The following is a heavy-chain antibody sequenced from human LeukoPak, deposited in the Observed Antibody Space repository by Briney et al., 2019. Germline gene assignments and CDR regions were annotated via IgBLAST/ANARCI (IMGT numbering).Heavy chain of an antibody. CDR3: ARQQLSQLYYFDY. D-gene: IGHD6-6*01. J-gene: IGHJ4*02. Sequence: SETLSLTCTVSGGFISSDYWSWIRQPPGKGLEWIGYISYSGRTYYNPSLRSRVTISVDTSKNHFSLKLSSVTAADTAVYYCARQQLSQLYYFDYWGQGTLVTVSS. CDR2: ISYSGRT. V-gene: IGHV4-59*08. CDR1: GGFISSDY.